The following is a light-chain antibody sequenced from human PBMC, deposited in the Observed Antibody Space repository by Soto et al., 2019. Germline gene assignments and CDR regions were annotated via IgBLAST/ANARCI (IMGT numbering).Light chain of an antibody. CDR3: QQYGSSPVT. CDR2: HAS. Sequence: EIVLTQSPGTLSLSPGERATLSCRASQSLSNSYLAWYQQKPAQAPWLLIFHASSRATGIPDRFSGSGSGTDFTLTISRLEPEDFAVYYCQQYGSSPVTFGQGTKLEIK. CDR1: QSLSNSY. J-gene: IGKJ2*01. V-gene: IGKV3-20*01.